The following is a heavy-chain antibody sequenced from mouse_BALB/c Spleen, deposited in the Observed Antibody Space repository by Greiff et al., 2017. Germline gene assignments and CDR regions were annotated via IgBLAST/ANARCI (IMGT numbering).Heavy chain of an antibody. Sequence: QVQLKQSGPGLVQPSQSLSITCTVSGFSLTSYGVHWVRQSPGKGLEWLGVIWSGGSTDYNAAFISRLSISKDNSKSQVFFKMNSLQANDTAIYYCARKGVAYGDYYAMDYWGQGTSVTVSS. V-gene: IGHV2-2*02. CDR1: GFSLTSYG. CDR3: ARKGVAYGDYYAMDY. J-gene: IGHJ4*01. CDR2: IWSGGST. D-gene: IGHD1-1*02.